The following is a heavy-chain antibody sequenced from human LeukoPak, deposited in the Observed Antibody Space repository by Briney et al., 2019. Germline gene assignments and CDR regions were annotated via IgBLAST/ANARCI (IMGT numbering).Heavy chain of an antibody. CDR2: IYYSGST. V-gene: IGHV4-59*12. CDR3: ARFRHGDSPTYYYYYYMDV. D-gene: IGHD4-17*01. J-gene: IGHJ6*03. Sequence: SETLSLTCTVSGGSISSYYWSWIRQPPGKGLEWIGYIYYSGSTNYNPSLKSRVTISVDTSKNQFSLKLSSVTAADTAVYYCARFRHGDSPTYYYYYYMDVWGKGTTVTVSS. CDR1: GGSISSYY.